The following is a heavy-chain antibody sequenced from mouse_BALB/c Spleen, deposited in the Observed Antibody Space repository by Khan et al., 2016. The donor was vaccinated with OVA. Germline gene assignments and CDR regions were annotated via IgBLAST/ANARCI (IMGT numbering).Heavy chain of an antibody. CDR1: GFTFSSYS. CDR3: AVHLTGSCAY. CDR2: ISSGGDYT. V-gene: IGHV5-6*01. D-gene: IGHD4-1*01. Sequence: EVQLVESGGDLVKPGGSLKLSCAASGFTFSSYSMSWVSQTPDKRLEWVASISSGGDYTYSPDSVKGRFTISRDNAKNTLYLQMSDLKAEGTAMYYCAVHLTGSCAYWGQGTLVTVSA. J-gene: IGHJ3*01.